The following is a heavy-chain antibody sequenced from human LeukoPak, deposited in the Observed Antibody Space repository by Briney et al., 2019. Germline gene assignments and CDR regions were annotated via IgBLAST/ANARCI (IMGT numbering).Heavy chain of an antibody. CDR2: ISGSGGST. D-gene: IGHD5-18*01. V-gene: IGHV3-23*01. Sequence: GGSVRPSCAACGCTFSNYAMSWVRQAPGKGLEWVSAISGSGGSTYYADSVKGRFTISRDNSKNTLYLQMNSLRAEDTAVYYCVVDTAMVNRYDYWGQGTLVTVSS. CDR3: VVDTAMVNRYDY. J-gene: IGHJ4*02. CDR1: GCTFSNYA.